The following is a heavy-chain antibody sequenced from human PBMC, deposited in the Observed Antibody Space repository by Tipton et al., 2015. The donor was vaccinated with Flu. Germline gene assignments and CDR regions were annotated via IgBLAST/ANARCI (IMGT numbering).Heavy chain of an antibody. D-gene: IGHD5-24*01. V-gene: IGHV4-34*01. CDR3: ARRRDGYNCFDS. Sequence: LRLSCAVYGGSFSGYYWSWIRQPPGKGLEWIGEINHSGSTNYNPSLKSRVTISVDTSKNQFSLKLTSVTAADTAVYYCARRRDGYNCFDSWGQGTLVTVSS. J-gene: IGHJ4*02. CDR1: GGSFSGYY. CDR2: INHSGST.